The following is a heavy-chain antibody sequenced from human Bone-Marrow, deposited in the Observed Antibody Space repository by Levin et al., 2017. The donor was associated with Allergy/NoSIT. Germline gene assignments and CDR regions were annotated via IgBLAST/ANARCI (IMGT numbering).Heavy chain of an antibody. CDR2: ISGSGGST. CDR3: AKGEYSSSSDYYYYMDV. J-gene: IGHJ6*03. D-gene: IGHD6-6*01. V-gene: IGHV3-23*01. CDR1: GFTFSSYA. Sequence: GGSLRLSCAASGFTFSSYAMSWVRQAPGKGLEWVSAISGSGGSTYYADSVKGRFTISRDNSKNTLYLQMNSLRAEDTAVYYCAKGEYSSSSDYYYYMDVWGKGTTVTVSS.